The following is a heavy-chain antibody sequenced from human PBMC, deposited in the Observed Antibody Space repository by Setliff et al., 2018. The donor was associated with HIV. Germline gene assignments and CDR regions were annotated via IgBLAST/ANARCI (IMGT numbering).Heavy chain of an antibody. J-gene: IGHJ4*02. CDR2: ITPIFGTT. D-gene: IGHD2-21*01. Sequence: SVKVSCKSSEGTFTAYAISWVRQAPGQGLEWMGRITPIFGTTNYARKFQGRVTITADRSTSTTYMELSSLRSEDTAMYYCARGESRGDWESFGYWGQGTRVTVSS. V-gene: IGHV1-69*06. CDR3: ARGESRGDWESFGY. CDR1: EGTFTAYA.